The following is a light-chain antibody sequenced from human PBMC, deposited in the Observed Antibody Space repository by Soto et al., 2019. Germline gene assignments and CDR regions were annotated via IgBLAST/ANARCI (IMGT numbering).Light chain of an antibody. CDR1: QGISNY. J-gene: IGKJ2*01. CDR2: AAS. Sequence: DIQMTQSPSSLSASVGDRVTITCRASQGISNYLAWYQQKPGKVPKLLIYAASTLQSGVPCRFSGSGSGTDFTLTFRSMKPEDVATYYCQKYISAPPPFGQVNKLEIK. V-gene: IGKV1-27*01. CDR3: QKYISAPPP.